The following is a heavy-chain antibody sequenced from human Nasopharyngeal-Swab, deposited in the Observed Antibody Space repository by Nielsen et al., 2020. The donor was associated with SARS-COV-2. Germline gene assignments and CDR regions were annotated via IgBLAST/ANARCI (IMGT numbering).Heavy chain of an antibody. Sequence: GESLKISCAASGFTFSSYAMSWVRQAPGKGLEWVSAISGSGGSTHYADSVKGRFTIPRDNSKNTLYLQMNSLRAEDTAVYYCAKDTYYDFWSGYAPSYYFDYWGQGTLVTVSS. V-gene: IGHV3-23*01. CDR1: GFTFSSYA. D-gene: IGHD3-3*01. CDR3: AKDTYYDFWSGYAPSYYFDY. CDR2: ISGSGGST. J-gene: IGHJ4*02.